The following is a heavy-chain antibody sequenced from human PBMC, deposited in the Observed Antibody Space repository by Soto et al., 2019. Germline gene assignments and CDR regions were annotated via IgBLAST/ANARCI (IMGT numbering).Heavy chain of an antibody. V-gene: IGHV3-33*01. D-gene: IGHD3-3*01. CDR3: ARDYGVQSWFDP. CDR1: GFTFSSYG. CDR2: IWYDGSNK. Sequence: QVHLVESGGGVVQPGRSLRLSCAASGFTFSSYGMHWVRQAPGKGLEWVAVIWYDGSNKYYADYLKGRFTISRVNSKNTLYLQMNSRRAEDTAVYYCARDYGVQSWFDPWGQGTLVTVSS. J-gene: IGHJ5*02.